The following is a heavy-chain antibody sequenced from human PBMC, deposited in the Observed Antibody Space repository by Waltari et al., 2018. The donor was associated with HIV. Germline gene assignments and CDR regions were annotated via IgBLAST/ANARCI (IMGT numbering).Heavy chain of an antibody. CDR1: GYTFTSYD. CDR3: ARGRGEEPAAIYVEDV. Sequence: QVQLVQSGAEVKKPGASVKVSCEASGYTFTSYDINWVRQATGQGLEWLGWMNPNRAKTGYAPTSQGRVTNTRNTSRSTAYMEVNSLRSEDTAVYYCARGRGEEPAAIYVEDVWGHGTTVTVSS. D-gene: IGHD2-2*01. V-gene: IGHV1-8*01. CDR2: MNPNRAKT. J-gene: IGHJ6*02.